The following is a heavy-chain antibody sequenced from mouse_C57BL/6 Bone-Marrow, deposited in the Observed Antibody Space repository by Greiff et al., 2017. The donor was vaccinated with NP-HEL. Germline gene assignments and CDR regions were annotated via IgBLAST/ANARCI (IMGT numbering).Heavy chain of an antibody. CDR3: ARGSGWFAY. V-gene: IGHV1-81*01. CDR2: IYPRSGNT. Sequence: VQLQQSGAELARPGASVKLSCKASGYTFTSSGISWVKQRTGQGLEWIGEIYPRSGNTYYNEKFKGKATLTADKSSSTAYMELRSLTSEDSAVYFCARGSGWFAYWGQGTLVTVSA. D-gene: IGHD3-2*02. J-gene: IGHJ3*01. CDR1: GYTFTSSG.